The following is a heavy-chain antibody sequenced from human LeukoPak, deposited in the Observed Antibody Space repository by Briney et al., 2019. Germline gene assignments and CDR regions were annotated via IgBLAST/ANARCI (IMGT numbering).Heavy chain of an antibody. Sequence: GGSLRLSCAGYGFTFNTYAMSWVRQAPGEGLEWVSTISGSGGRTYYADSVKGRFTISRDNSKNTLYLQMNSLRAEDTAVYYCAKHQQVYGDPVMDVWGQGTTVTVSS. CDR2: ISGSGGRT. J-gene: IGHJ6*02. D-gene: IGHD4-17*01. V-gene: IGHV3-23*01. CDR3: AKHQQVYGDPVMDV. CDR1: GFTFNTYA.